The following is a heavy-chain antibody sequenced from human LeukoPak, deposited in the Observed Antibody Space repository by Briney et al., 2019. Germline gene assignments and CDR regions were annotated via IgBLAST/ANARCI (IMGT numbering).Heavy chain of an antibody. CDR2: IYDSGST. J-gene: IGHJ4*02. V-gene: IGHV4-59*01. CDR1: GGSISSYY. CDR3: ATLTYYYDSSGYYVRYFDY. Sequence: SETLSLTCTVSGGSISSYYWSWIRQPPGKGLEWIGYIYDSGSTNYNPSLKSRVTISVDTSKNQFSLKLSSVTAADTAVYYCATLTYYYDSSGYYVRYFDYWGQGTLVTVSS. D-gene: IGHD3-22*01.